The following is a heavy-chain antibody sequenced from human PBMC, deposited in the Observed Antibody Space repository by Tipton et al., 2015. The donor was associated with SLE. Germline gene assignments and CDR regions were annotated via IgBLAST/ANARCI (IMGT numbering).Heavy chain of an antibody. V-gene: IGHV4-39*07. D-gene: IGHD6-19*01. CDR2: IYHSGST. J-gene: IGHJ6*03. CDR1: GGSISSSSYY. Sequence: TLSLTCTVSGGSISSSSYYWGWIRQPPGKGLEWIGSIYHSGSTYYNPSLKSRVTISVDTSKNQFSLKLSSVTAADTAVYYCARGMGQWLVTGGYYYYMDVWGKGTTVTVSS. CDR3: ARGMGQWLVTGGYYYYMDV.